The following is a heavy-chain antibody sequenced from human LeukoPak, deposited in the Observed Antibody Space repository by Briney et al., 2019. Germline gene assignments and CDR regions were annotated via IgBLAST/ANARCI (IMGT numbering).Heavy chain of an antibody. V-gene: IGHV1-69*06. CDR3: ASPEYCSGGSCYPTSYYYYHYGIDV. CDR1: GRTFRLYA. Sequence: SVNLLCNASGRTFRLYAISWVPQPRAQGLEWMGGLIPILDTALYAQKVHGRVTIHADKSTSTAYMELSSLRSEDTAVYYCASPEYCSGGSCYPTSYYYYHYGIDVWGQGTTVTVSS. J-gene: IGHJ6*02. CDR2: LIPILDTA. D-gene: IGHD2-15*01.